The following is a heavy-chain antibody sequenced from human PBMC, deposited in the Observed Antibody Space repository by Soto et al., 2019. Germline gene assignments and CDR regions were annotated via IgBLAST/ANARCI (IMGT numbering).Heavy chain of an antibody. CDR1: GFTFSSYS. Sequence: EVQLVESGGGLVKPGGSLRLSCAASGFTFSSYSMNWVRQAPGKGLEWVSSISSSSSYIYYADSVKGRFTISRDNAKNSLYLQMTSLRAEDTAVYYCARGYYDSSGYYYQPPLRFCGMDVWGQGTTVTVSS. CDR2: ISSSSSYI. D-gene: IGHD3-22*01. J-gene: IGHJ6*02. CDR3: ARGYYDSSGYYYQPPLRFCGMDV. V-gene: IGHV3-21*01.